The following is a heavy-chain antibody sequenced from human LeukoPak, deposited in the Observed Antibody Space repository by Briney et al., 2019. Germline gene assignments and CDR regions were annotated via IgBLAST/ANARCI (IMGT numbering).Heavy chain of an antibody. J-gene: IGHJ4*02. CDR2: ITGSGGST. CDR1: GFTFSSYA. V-gene: IGHV3-23*01. Sequence: GRSLRLSCAASGFTFSSYAMSWVRQAPGKGLEWVSAITGSGGSTYYADSVKGRFTISRDNSKNTLYLQMNSLRAEDTAVYYCASFGYYGSWSYYNDVEDYWGQGTLVAVSS. D-gene: IGHD3-10*01. CDR3: ASFGYYGSWSYYNDVEDY.